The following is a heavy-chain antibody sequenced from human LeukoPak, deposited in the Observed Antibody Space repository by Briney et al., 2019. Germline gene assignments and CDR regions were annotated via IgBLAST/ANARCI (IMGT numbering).Heavy chain of an antibody. D-gene: IGHD3-10*01. V-gene: IGHV3-23*01. CDR1: GFTFSNYA. J-gene: IGHJ3*02. CDR3: AKGPGVTFDI. Sequence: GGSLRLSCAASGFTFSNYAMNWVRQAPGKGLGWVSGISGSGGSTYYADSVTGRFTISRVNSKKTLYQQMNSLRAEDTAVYYCAKGPGVTFDIWGQGTMVTVSS. CDR2: ISGSGGST.